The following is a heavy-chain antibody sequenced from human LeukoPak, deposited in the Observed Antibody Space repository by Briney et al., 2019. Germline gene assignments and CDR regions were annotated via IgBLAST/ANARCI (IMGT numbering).Heavy chain of an antibody. CDR2: ISSSGGTT. CDR1: GFTFSSYG. Sequence: PGGSLRLSCAASGFTFSSYGMNWVRQAPGKGLEWVSGISSSGGTTYYADSVKCRFTISRDNSRNSLSLQVSSLRAEDTAVYYCAKTNGYYSDWGQGTLVTVSS. CDR3: AKTNGYYSD. J-gene: IGHJ4*02. D-gene: IGHD3-22*01. V-gene: IGHV3-23*01.